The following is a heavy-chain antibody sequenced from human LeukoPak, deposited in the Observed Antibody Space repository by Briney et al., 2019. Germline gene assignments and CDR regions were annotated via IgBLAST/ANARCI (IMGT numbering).Heavy chain of an antibody. D-gene: IGHD4-23*01. V-gene: IGHV3-30*02. J-gene: IGHJ4*02. CDR3: ARDYGGSSPFDY. CDR2: IRYGGSY. Sequence: PGGSLRLSCAASGFTFTSYGMHWVRQAPGKGLEWVAFIRYGGSYNYADSVKGRFTISRDNAKNSLCLQMNSLRAEDTAVYYCARDYGGSSPFDYWGQGTLVTVSS. CDR1: GFTFTSYG.